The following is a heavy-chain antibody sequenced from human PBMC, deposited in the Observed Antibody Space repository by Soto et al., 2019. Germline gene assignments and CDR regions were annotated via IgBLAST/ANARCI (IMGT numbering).Heavy chain of an antibody. V-gene: IGHV4-59*01. CDR3: AGQLAYCGGVCAIALEI. Sequence: NPSETLSLTCTVSGGSISSYYWSWLRQPPGKGLEWIGYIYYSGSTNYNPSLKSRVTISVDTSKNQFSLKLSSVTAADTAVYYCAGQLAYCGGVCAIALEIWGQGTMVTVS. CDR1: GGSISSYY. J-gene: IGHJ3*02. CDR2: IYYSGST. D-gene: IGHD2-21*02.